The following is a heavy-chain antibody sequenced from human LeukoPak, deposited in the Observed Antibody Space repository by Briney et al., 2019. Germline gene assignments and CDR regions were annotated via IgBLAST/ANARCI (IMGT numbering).Heavy chain of an antibody. D-gene: IGHD2-15*01. CDR3: ARGLVGGREFDY. CDR2: INHSGST. V-gene: IGHV4-34*01. J-gene: IGHJ4*02. CDR1: GGSFSGYY. Sequence: SETLSLTCAVYGGSFSGYYWSWIRQPPGKGLEWIGEINHSGSTNYNPSLKSRVTISVDTSKNQFSLKLSSVTAADTAVYCCARGLVGGREFDYWGQGTLVTVSS.